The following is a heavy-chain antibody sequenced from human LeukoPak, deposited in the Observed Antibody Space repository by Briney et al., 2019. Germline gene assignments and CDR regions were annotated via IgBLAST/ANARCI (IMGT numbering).Heavy chain of an antibody. J-gene: IGHJ6*03. CDR3: ARVVMGYGDYRGAYYYMDV. D-gene: IGHD4-17*01. CDR1: GYTFTSYG. V-gene: IGHV1-18*01. CDR2: ISAYNGNT. Sequence: GASVKVSCKASGYTFTSYGISWVRQAPGQGLEWMGWISAYNGNTNYAQKLQGRVTMTTDTSTSTACMELRSLRSDDTAVYYCARVVMGYGDYRGAYYYMDVWGKGTTVTISS.